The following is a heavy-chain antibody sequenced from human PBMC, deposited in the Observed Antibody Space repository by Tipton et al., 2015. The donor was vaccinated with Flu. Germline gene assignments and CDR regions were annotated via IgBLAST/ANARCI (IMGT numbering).Heavy chain of an antibody. Sequence: TLSLTCTVSGDSISSSTDYWGWIRQPPGKGLEWIGNIHRSGTTYYNPSLKSRVTISMDASKSQFTLRLSSVTAADTALYYCARRDYSNYVSEPKNWFDPWGQGTLVTVSS. CDR2: IHRSGTT. J-gene: IGHJ5*02. CDR3: ARRDYSNYVSEPKNWFDP. CDR1: GDSISSSTDY. D-gene: IGHD4-11*01. V-gene: IGHV4-39*06.